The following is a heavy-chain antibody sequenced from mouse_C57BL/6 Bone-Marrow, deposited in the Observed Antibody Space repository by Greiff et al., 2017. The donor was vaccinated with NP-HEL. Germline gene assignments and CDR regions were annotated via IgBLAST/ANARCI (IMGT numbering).Heavy chain of an antibody. CDR2: ISSGGDYI. CDR1: GFTFSSYA. Sequence: EVQLVESGEGLVKPGGSLKLSCAASGFTFSSYAMSWVRQTPEKRLEWVAYISSGGDYIYYADTVKGRFTISRDNARNPLYLQMSSLKSEDTAMYYCTRGRIYDGYYDYFDYWGQGTTLTVSS. J-gene: IGHJ2*01. D-gene: IGHD2-3*01. V-gene: IGHV5-9-1*02. CDR3: TRGRIYDGYYDYFDY.